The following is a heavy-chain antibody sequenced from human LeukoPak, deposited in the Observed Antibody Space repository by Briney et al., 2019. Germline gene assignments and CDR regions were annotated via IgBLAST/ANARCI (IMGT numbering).Heavy chain of an antibody. D-gene: IGHD1-26*01. CDR3: VREASGVSSSAFDV. CDR1: EFTFSTYC. CDR2: INSDGTNT. J-gene: IGHJ3*01. V-gene: IGHV3-74*01. Sequence: GGSLRLSCAASEFTFSTYCMHWVRHAPGKGLVWVSRINSDGTNTDYADSVKGRFTISRDNAKNTLYMQMNSLRVDDTAVYYCVREASGVSSSAFDVWGQGTMVTVSS.